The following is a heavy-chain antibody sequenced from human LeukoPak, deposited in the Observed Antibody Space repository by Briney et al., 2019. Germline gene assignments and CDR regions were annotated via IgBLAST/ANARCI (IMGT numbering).Heavy chain of an antibody. CDR2: IRSKAYGGTT. J-gene: IGHJ4*02. CDR1: GFTFGDYA. CDR3: TRVLWFGESNYFDY. V-gene: IGHV3-49*04. Sequence: PGGSLRLSCKASGFTFGDYAMSWVRQAPGKGLEWVGFIRSKAYGGTTEYAASVKDRFTISRDDSKSIAYLQMNSLKTEDTAVYYCTRVLWFGESNYFDYWGQGTLVTVSS. D-gene: IGHD3-10*01.